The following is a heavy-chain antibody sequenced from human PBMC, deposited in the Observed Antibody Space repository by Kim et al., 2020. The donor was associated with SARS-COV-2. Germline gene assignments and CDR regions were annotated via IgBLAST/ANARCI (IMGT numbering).Heavy chain of an antibody. J-gene: IGHJ6*03. CDR1: GFTFSSCD. CDR3: ARGYGSSTSCDGQYYMDV. CDR2: ISSSGSTK. V-gene: IGHV3-48*03. D-gene: IGHD2-2*01. Sequence: GGSLRLSCAASGFTFSSCDMNWVRQAPGKGLEWVADISSSGSTKYYADSVKGRFTISRDNSKNTLYLQMNSLRAEDTAVYYCARGYGSSTSCDGQYYMDVWGQGTTVTVSS.